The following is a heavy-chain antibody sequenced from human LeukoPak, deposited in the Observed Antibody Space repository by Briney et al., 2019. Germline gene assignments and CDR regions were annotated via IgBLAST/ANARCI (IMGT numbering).Heavy chain of an antibody. D-gene: IGHD5-12*01. V-gene: IGHV4-59*01. CDR1: GGSISSYY. Sequence: SETLSLTCTVSGGSISSYYWSWIWQPPGKGLEWIGYIYYSGSTNYNPSLKSRVTISVDTSKNQFSLKLSSVTAADTAVYYCARDRWIFDYWGQGTLVTVSS. J-gene: IGHJ4*02. CDR3: ARDRWIFDY. CDR2: IYYSGST.